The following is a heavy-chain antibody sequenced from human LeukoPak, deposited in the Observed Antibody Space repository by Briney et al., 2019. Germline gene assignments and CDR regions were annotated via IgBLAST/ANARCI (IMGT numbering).Heavy chain of an antibody. CDR1: GGSISSGSYY. V-gene: IGHV4-61*02. Sequence: SQTLSLTCTVSGGSISSGSYYWSWIRQPAGKGLEWIGRIYTSGSTNYNPSLKSRVTISVDTSKNQFSLKLSSVTAADTAVYYCARAYSSSSGWFDPWGQGTLVTVSS. D-gene: IGHD6-13*01. CDR3: ARAYSSSSGWFDP. CDR2: IYTSGST. J-gene: IGHJ5*02.